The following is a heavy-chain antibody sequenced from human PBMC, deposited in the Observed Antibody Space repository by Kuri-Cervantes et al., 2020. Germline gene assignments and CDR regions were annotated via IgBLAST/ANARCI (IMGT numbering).Heavy chain of an antibody. D-gene: IGHD3-9*01. Sequence: ASVKVSCKASGYTFTSYAMHWVRQAPGQRLEWMGWINAGNGNTKYSQKFQGRVTITRDTSASTAYMELSSLRSEDTAVYYCARASGRYFDWLFSSNWFDPWGRGTLVTVSS. J-gene: IGHJ5*02. CDR1: GYTFTSYA. V-gene: IGHV1-3*01. CDR2: INAGNGNT. CDR3: ARASGRYFDWLFSSNWFDP.